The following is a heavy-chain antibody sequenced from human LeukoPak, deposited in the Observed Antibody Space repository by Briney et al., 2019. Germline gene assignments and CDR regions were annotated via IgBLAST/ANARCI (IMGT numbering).Heavy chain of an antibody. CDR1: GFTFSSYS. CDR3: ASHLLSSWFIGY. V-gene: IGHV3-21*01. J-gene: IGHJ4*02. Sequence: GGSLRLSCAASGFTFSSYSMNWVRQAPGKGLEWVSSISSSSSYIYYADSVKGRFTISRDNAKNSLYLQMNSLRAEDTAVYYCASHLLSSWFIGYWGQGTLITVSS. CDR2: ISSSSSYI. D-gene: IGHD6-13*01.